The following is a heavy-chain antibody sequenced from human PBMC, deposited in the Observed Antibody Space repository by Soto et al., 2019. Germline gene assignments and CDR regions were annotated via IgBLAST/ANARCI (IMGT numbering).Heavy chain of an antibody. CDR2: SIIVGAP. D-gene: IGHD1-26*01. J-gene: IGHJ6*02. CDR3: ASLPGGATNWYYYGMDV. Sequence: SGPCPSPALSLVAPLAVVVTTGAGSASPQGRGWSGLGVSIIVGAPTNPSLKSRVTISVDTSKNQFSLKLSSVTAADTAVYYCASLPGGATNWYYYGMDVWGQGTTVTVSS. CDR1: VAPLAVVVTT. V-gene: IGHV4-39*01.